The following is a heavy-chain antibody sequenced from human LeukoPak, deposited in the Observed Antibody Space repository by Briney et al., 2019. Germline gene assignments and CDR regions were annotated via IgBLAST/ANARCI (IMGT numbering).Heavy chain of an antibody. CDR3: ARGNGDYAIHPDY. V-gene: IGHV3-23*01. Sequence: GGSLRLSCAASGFTFSSYAMSWVRQAPGKGLEWVSAISGSGGSTYYADSLKGRFTISRDNSKNTLYLQVSSLRAEDTAVYYCARGNGDYAIHPDYWGQGSLVTVSS. CDR2: ISGSGGST. CDR1: GFTFSSYA. J-gene: IGHJ4*02. D-gene: IGHD4-17*01.